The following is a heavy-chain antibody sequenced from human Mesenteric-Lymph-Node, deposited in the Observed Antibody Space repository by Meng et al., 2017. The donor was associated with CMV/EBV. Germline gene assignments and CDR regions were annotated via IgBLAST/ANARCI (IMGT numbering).Heavy chain of an antibody. D-gene: IGHD3-10*01. CDR3: ARGGAYGSGAFDAFDI. V-gene: IGHV3-43*01. CDR2: IGWDGGNT. Sequence: GGSLRLSCVGSGSTFSADNMNWVRQAPGKGLEWVSFIGWDGGNTYYADSVRGRFTISRDNSKNSLYLQMNSLRTEDAALYYCARGGAYGSGAFDAFDIWGQGTMVTVSS. J-gene: IGHJ3*02. CDR1: GSTFSADN.